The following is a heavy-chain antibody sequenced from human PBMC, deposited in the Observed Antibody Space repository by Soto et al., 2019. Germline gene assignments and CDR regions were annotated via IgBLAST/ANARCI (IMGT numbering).Heavy chain of an antibody. CDR3: ARVGLGITGTTFYYYYYGMDV. CDR2: IYHSGST. D-gene: IGHD1-7*01. Sequence: SETLSLTFAVSGCSISSSHWRSGVWHPPGKGLEGIGEIYHSGSTNYNPSLKSRVTISVDKSKNQFSLKLSSVTAADTAVYYCARVGLGITGTTFYYYYYGMDVWGQGTTVTVS. J-gene: IGHJ6*02. CDR1: GCSISSSHW. V-gene: IGHV4-4*02.